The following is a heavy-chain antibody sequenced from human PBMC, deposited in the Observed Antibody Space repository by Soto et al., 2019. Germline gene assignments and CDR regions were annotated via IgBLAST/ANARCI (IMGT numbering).Heavy chain of an antibody. J-gene: IGHJ4*02. CDR1: GYTFTSYG. CDR2: INAYDGNT. Sequence: ASVKLSCKASGYTFTSYGISLVRQAPGQRLEWMGWINAYDGNTKYSQKFQGRVTITRDTSATTAYMELSSLRSEDTAVYYCARGPDFWSGYDYWGQGTLVTVSS. CDR3: ARGPDFWSGYDY. D-gene: IGHD3-3*01. V-gene: IGHV1-18*01.